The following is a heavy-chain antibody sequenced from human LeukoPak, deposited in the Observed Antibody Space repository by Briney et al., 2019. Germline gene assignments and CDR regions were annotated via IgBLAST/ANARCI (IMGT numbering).Heavy chain of an antibody. J-gene: IGHJ4*02. Sequence: ASMKVSCKASGYTFTGYYMHWVRQAPGQGLEWMGWINPNSGGTNYAQKFQGRVTMTRDTSISTACMELSRLRSDDTAVYYCARVIAVAGMDYFDYWGQGTLVTVSS. CDR2: INPNSGGT. CDR1: GYTFTGYY. D-gene: IGHD6-19*01. V-gene: IGHV1-2*02. CDR3: ARVIAVAGMDYFDY.